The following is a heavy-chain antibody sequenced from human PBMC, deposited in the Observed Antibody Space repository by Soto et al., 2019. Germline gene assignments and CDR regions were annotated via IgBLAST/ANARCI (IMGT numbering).Heavy chain of an antibody. J-gene: IGHJ4*02. Sequence: SETLSLTCTVSGGSVSSFHWSWIRQSPGKGLEWIGYVFYTGNTKYNPALKRRVTISVDTSKKQFSLKLSSVSAADTGLYYCARSYSGTFYGYDIWGQGILVTISS. CDR3: ARSYSGTFYGYDI. CDR1: GGSVSSFH. V-gene: IGHV4-59*02. CDR2: VFYTGNT. D-gene: IGHD1-26*01.